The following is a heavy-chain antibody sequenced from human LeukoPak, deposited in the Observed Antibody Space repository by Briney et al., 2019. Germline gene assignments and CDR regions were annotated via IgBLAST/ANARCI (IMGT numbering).Heavy chain of an antibody. D-gene: IGHD5-18*01. CDR3: AGRVTGYSSGYVY. CDR2: ISYDGSNK. CDR1: GFTFSSYA. V-gene: IGHV3-30-3*01. Sequence: GGSLRLSCAASGFTFSSYAMHWVRQAPGKGLEWVAVISYDGSNKYYAESVKGRFTISRDNSKNTLYLQMNNLRAEDTAVYYCAGRVTGYSSGYVYWGQGTLVTVSS. J-gene: IGHJ4*02.